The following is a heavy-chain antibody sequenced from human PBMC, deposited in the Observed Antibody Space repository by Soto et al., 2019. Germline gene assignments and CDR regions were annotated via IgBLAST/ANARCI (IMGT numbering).Heavy chain of an antibody. D-gene: IGHD3-22*01. J-gene: IGHJ4*02. Sequence: EVQLVESGGGLIQPGGSLRLSCAASGFTVSSNYMSWVRQAPGKGLEWVSVLYSGGSTYYADSVKGRFTISRDNSKNTLYLQMNSLRAEDTAVYYCARDPVEDSSGVDYWGQRTLVTVSS. CDR3: ARDPVEDSSGVDY. CDR1: GFTVSSNY. CDR2: LYSGGST. V-gene: IGHV3-53*01.